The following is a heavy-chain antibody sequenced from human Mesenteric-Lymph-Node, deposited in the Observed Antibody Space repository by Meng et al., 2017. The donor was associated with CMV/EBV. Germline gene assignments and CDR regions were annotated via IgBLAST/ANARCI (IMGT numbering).Heavy chain of an antibody. CDR1: GSTFTSYY. CDR2: INPSGGST. CDR3: ATKGTDYSSSLGY. D-gene: IGHD6-13*01. V-gene: IGHV1-46*01. Sequence: KASGSTFTSYYMHWVRQAPGQGLEWMGIINPSGGSTNYAQKFQGRVTVTRDTSTSTVYMELSSLRSEDTAVYYCATKGTDYSSSLGYWGQGTLVTVSS. J-gene: IGHJ4*02.